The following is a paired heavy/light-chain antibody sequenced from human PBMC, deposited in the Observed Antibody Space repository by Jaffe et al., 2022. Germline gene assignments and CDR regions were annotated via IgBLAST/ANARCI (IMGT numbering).Light chain of an antibody. J-gene: IGKJ1*01. CDR2: WAS. Sequence: DIVMTQSPHSLAVSLGERATINCKSSQSVLDSSNNRNNLAWYQQKPGQPPKLLIYWASTRQSGVPDRFSGSGSGTDFTLAISSLQAEDVAVYYCQQCHAAPCTFGQGTKVEI. V-gene: IGKV4-1*01. CDR3: QQCHAAPCT. CDR1: QSVLDSSNNRNN.
Heavy chain of an antibody. CDR1: GLTLSDQY. CDR3: TRRYYGYYDY. CDR2: TRNKAYGYTT. J-gene: IGHJ4*02. D-gene: IGHD4-17*01. V-gene: IGHV3-72*01. Sequence: EVQLEESGGGLVQPGGSLRLACTASGLTLSDQYMDWVRQAPGKGLEWVGRTRNKAYGYTTEYGASVNGRFTISRDDSKNSLLLHMSSLKTEDTAVYYCTRRYYGYYDYWGQGALVTVSS.